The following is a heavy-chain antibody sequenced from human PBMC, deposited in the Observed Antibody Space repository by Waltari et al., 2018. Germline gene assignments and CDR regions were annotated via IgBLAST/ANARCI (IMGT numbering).Heavy chain of an antibody. J-gene: IGHJ4*02. V-gene: IGHV2-5*01. CDR2: FDWNVDK. CDR1: GFPPSTSGVG. D-gene: IGHD6-19*01. Sequence: QITLKESGPTLVKPTQTLPLTCTFSGFPPSTSGVGVGLIGQPPGTPLQWLALFDWNVDKRYPPSQKSRLTNTKDTAKNQVVLTMTNMDPVDTATYYCAHRPGFSSIAVAGTALTHYFDYWGQGTLVTVSS. CDR3: AHRPGFSSIAVAGTALTHYFDY.